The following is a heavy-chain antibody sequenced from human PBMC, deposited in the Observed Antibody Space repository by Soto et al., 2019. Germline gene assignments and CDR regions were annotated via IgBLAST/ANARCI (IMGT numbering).Heavy chain of an antibody. CDR3: AREVVVFGVIIPTPMDV. J-gene: IGHJ6*02. V-gene: IGHV3-48*03. D-gene: IGHD3-22*01. CDR1: GFTFSGYE. Sequence: PGGSLRLSCAASGFTFSGYEMNWVRQAPGKGLEWVSYISGSGSTIYCADSVKGRFTTSRDNAKDSLYLQMNSLRAEDTAVYYCAREVVVFGVIIPTPMDVWGQGTTVTVSS. CDR2: ISGSGSTI.